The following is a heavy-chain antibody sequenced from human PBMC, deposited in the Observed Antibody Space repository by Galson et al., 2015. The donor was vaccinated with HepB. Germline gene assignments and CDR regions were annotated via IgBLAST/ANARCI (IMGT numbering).Heavy chain of an antibody. V-gene: IGHV3-30-3*01. CDR1: GFTFSSYA. CDR2: ISYDGSNK. Sequence: SLRLSCAASGFTFSSYAMHWVHQAPGKGLEWVAVISYDGSNKYYADSVKGRFTIPRDNSKNTLYLQMNSLRAEDTAVYYCARDSRRSNSGGYYYYGMDVWGQGTTVTVSS. CDR3: ARDSRRSNSGGYYYYGMDV. J-gene: IGHJ6*02. D-gene: IGHD4-23*01.